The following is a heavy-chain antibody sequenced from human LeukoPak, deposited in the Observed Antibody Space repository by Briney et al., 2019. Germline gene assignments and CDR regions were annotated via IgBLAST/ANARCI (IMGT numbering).Heavy chain of an antibody. CDR1: GGSISSGDYY. V-gene: IGHV4-30-4*08. Sequence: PSQTLSLTCTVSGGSISSGDYYWSWIRQPPGKGLEWIGYIYYSGSTYYNPSLKSRVTISVDTSKNQFSLKLSSVTATDTAVYYCARNQNSDAGGYYYYFDFWGQGMLVTVSS. D-gene: IGHD3-22*01. J-gene: IGHJ4*02. CDR3: ARNQNSDAGGYYYYFDF. CDR2: IYYSGST.